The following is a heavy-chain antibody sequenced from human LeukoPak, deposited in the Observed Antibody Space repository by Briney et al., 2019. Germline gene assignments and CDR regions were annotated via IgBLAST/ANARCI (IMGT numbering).Heavy chain of an antibody. D-gene: IGHD3-3*02. V-gene: IGHV3-7*01. CDR1: GFTFSDYW. CDR3: ARDPGFSSFDY. J-gene: IGHJ4*02. CDR2: INRDGSVK. Sequence: GGSLRLSCAVSGFTFSDYWVTWVRQTPGKGLEFVANINRDGSVKNYVDSVKGRFTISRDNAKDSLYLQMTSLRVDDTAIYYCARDPGFSSFDYWGQGTLVTVSS.